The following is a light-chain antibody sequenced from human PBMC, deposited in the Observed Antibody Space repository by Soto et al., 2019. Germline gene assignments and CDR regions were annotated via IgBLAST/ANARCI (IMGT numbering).Light chain of an antibody. J-gene: IGKJ4*01. V-gene: IGKV3D-15*01. CDR3: QQYNNWPRAT. Sequence: ENVLTQSPGTLSLSPGERATLSCRASHSVSSNYLAWYQQKPGQAPRLLIYGASSRATGIPARFSGSGSGTEFNITISSLQSEDFAVYYCQQYNNWPRATFGGGTKVDIK. CDR1: HSVSSNY. CDR2: GAS.